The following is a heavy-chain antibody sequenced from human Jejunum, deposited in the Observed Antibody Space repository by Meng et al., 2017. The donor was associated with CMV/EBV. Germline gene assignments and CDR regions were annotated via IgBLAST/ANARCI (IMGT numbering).Heavy chain of an antibody. V-gene: IGHV3-23*01. D-gene: IGHD2-8*01. CDR2: ISGSDGST. J-gene: IGHJ4*02. CDR1: GFTFSSHY. Sequence: SCAASGFTFSSHYMSWVRQAPGKGLEWVSAISGSDGSTHYADSVKGRFTISRDNSKNTLYLQMNSLRAEDTAVYYCARLTDFWGQGTLVTVSS. CDR3: ARLTDF.